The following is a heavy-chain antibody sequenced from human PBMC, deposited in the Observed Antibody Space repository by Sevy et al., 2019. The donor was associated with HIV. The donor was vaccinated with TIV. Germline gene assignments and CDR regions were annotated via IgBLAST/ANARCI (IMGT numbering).Heavy chain of an antibody. CDR3: ARGCCSSDRFGVLGAFDF. CDR1: GDSVSSNSAA. Sequence: QSQTLSLTCAISGDSVSSNSAAWNWIRQSPSRGLEWLGRTHYRSKWYNDYAVSVKGRITINPDTSKNQFSLQLKSVTPEDTAVYYCARGCCSSDRFGVLGAFDFWGQGTMVTVSS. CDR2: THYRSKWYN. D-gene: IGHD2-2*01. V-gene: IGHV6-1*01. J-gene: IGHJ3*01.